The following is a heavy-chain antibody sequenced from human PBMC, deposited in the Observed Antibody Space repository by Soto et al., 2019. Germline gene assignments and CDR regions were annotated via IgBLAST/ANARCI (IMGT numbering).Heavy chain of an antibody. Sequence: PGGALRLSCAASGFTFSSYGMHWVRQAPGKGLEWVAVIWYDGSNKYYADSVKGRFTISRDNSKNTLYLQMNSLRAEDTAVYYCARAVVVAATPYYFDYWGQGTLVTVSS. D-gene: IGHD2-15*01. CDR2: IWYDGSNK. J-gene: IGHJ4*02. CDR1: GFTFSSYG. CDR3: ARAVVVAATPYYFDY. V-gene: IGHV3-33*01.